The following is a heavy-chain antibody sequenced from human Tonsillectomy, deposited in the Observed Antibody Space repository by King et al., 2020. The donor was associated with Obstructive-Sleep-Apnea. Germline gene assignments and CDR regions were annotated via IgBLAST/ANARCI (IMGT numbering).Heavy chain of an antibody. CDR3: ARDWN. D-gene: IGHD3-3*01. Sequence: QLQESCPGLVKPSQTLSLTCTVSGGAISSGDYYWSWIRQPPVKGLEWTGSIYYSGSTYYSPSLTSRVTISVDTSKNQFSLKLSAVTAADTAVYYCARDWNWGQGTLVTVSS. CDR2: IYYSGST. V-gene: IGHV4-30-4*01. CDR1: GGAISSGDYY. J-gene: IGHJ4*02.